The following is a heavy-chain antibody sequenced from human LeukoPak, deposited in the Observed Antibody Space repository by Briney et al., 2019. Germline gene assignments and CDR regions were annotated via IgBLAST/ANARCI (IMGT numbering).Heavy chain of an antibody. CDR1: GGSISTYY. CDR2: IYTSGST. CDR3: ARHFDCSGGSCYRFDAFGI. V-gene: IGHV4-4*07. D-gene: IGHD2-15*01. J-gene: IGHJ3*02. Sequence: SETLSLTCTVSGGSISTYYWSWIRQPAGKGLEWIGHIYTSGSTNYNPSLKSRVAMSVDTSKNHFSLKLSSVTAADTAVYYCARHFDCSGGSCYRFDAFGIWGQGTMVIVSS.